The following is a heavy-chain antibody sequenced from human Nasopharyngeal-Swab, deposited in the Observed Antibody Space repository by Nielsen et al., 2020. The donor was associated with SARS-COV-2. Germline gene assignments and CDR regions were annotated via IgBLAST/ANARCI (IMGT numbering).Heavy chain of an antibody. CDR2: ISYDGSNK. V-gene: IGHV3-30*03. CDR1: GFTFSSYG. J-gene: IGHJ2*01. CDR3: ARVPATYYDILTGYPYWYFDL. D-gene: IGHD3-9*01. Sequence: GESLKISCAASGFTFSSYGMHWVRQAPGKGLEWVAVISYDGSNKYYADSVKGRFTISRDNSKNTLYLQMNSLRDEDTAVFYCARVPATYYDILTGYPYWYFDLWGRGTLVTVSS.